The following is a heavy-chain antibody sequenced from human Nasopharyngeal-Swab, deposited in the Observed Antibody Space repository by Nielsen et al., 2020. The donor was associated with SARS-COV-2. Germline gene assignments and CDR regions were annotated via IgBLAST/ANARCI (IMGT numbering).Heavy chain of an antibody. CDR1: GFTFGDYA. V-gene: IGHV3-49*01. D-gene: IGHD1-26*01. J-gene: IGHJ3*02. CDR2: IRSHTYGGAT. Sequence: GGSLRLSCTTSGFTFGDYAMSWFRQAPGKGLEWVGFIRSHTYGGATEYAASVKGRFTISRDGAESIAYLQMNSLETEDTGVYYCARSVGSFYGQGAFDIWGQGTMVTVSS. CDR3: ARSVGSFYGQGAFDI.